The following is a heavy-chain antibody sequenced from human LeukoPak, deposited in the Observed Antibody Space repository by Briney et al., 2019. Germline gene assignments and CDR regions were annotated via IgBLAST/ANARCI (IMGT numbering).Heavy chain of an antibody. CDR2: IRSKAYGGTT. CDR3: TRDPGEPLLYPGDAFDI. Sequence: PGGSLRLSCTASGFTFGDYAMSWFRQAPGKGLEWVGFIRSKAYGGTTEYAASVKGRFTISRDDSKNIAYLQMNSLKTEDTAVYYCTRDPGEPLLYPGDAFDIWGQGTLVTVSS. D-gene: IGHD2-2*02. CDR1: GFTFGDYA. V-gene: IGHV3-49*03. J-gene: IGHJ3*02.